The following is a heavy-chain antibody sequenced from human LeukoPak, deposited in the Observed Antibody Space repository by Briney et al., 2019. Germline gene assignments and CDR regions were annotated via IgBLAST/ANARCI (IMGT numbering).Heavy chain of an antibody. D-gene: IGHD2-15*01. CDR3: ARLPLGYCSGGSCWATDY. J-gene: IGHJ4*02. V-gene: IGHV4-61*02. CDR2: IYTSGST. Sequence: SETLSLTCTVSGGSISSGSYYRSWIRQPAGKGLEWIGRIYTSGSTNYNPSLKSRVTISVDTSKNQFSLKLSSVTAADTAVYYCARLPLGYCSGGSCWATDYWGQGTLVTVSS. CDR1: GGSISSGSYY.